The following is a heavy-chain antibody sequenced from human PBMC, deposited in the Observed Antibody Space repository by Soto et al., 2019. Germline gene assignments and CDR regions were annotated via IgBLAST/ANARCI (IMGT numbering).Heavy chain of an antibody. D-gene: IGHD3-9*01. CDR3: ARGSYNILTGYYLGY. J-gene: IGHJ4*02. V-gene: IGHV4-59*01. CDR1: GGSISSYY. Sequence: PSETLSLTCTVSGGSISSYYWSWIRQPPGKGLEWIGYIYYSGTTKYNPSLKSRVTISVDTSRNQFSLKLSSVTAADTAVYYCARGSYNILTGYYLGYWGQGTLVTVSS. CDR2: IYYSGTT.